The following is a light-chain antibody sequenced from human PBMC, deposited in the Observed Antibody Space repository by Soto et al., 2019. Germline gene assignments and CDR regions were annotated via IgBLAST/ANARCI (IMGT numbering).Light chain of an antibody. CDR3: QQYGSSSWT. J-gene: IGKJ1*01. CDR1: QSVSSSY. Sequence: EIVMTKSPATLSVSPGERATLSCRASQSVSSSYLAWYQQKPGQAPRLLIYGASSRATGIPDRFSGSGSGTDFTLTISRLEPEDFAVYYCQQYGSSSWTFGQGTKVDIK. CDR2: GAS. V-gene: IGKV3-20*01.